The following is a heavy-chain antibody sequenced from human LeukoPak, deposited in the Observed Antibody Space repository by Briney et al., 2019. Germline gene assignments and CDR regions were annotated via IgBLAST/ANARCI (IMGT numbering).Heavy chain of an antibody. D-gene: IGHD3-10*01. CDR1: GFTFSSHT. Sequence: GGSLRLSCAASGFTFSSHTMSWVCQAPGKGLAWVSSITGSGANTYYADSVEGRFTISRDNSKSTLHLEMNGLRGEDTADYYCVKAYGSYKGSFEIWGQGTMVTVSS. V-gene: IGHV3-23*01. CDR2: ITGSGANT. CDR3: VKAYGSYKGSFEI. J-gene: IGHJ3*02.